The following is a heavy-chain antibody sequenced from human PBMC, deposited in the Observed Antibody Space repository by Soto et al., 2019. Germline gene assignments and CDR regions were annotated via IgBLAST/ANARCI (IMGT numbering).Heavy chain of an antibody. CDR3: ATGGFCSGCSCPGYFFYYYGMNV. CDR1: GFSLNNYG. Sequence: QVQLVESGGGVVQPGTSLRLSCAASGFSLNNYGMNWVRQAPGKGLEWVAVISNNGSNSYYADSVRGRFTISRDNSKNTRHLQLNSLRPADTAVYYCATGGFCSGCSCPGYFFYYYGMNVWGQGTTVTVSS. V-gene: IGHV3-30*03. CDR2: ISNNGSNS. J-gene: IGHJ6*02. D-gene: IGHD2-15*01.